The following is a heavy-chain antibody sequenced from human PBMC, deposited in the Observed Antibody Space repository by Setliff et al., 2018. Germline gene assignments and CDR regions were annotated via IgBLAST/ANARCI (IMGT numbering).Heavy chain of an antibody. CDR2: ISSSSSTI. D-gene: IGHD6-19*01. Sequence: LRLSCAASGFTFSSYSMNWVRQAPGKGLEWVSYISSSSSTIYYADSVKGRFTISRDNAKDSLYLQMTSLRADDTAVYYCARGTGNPGLGYAFDIWGQGTMVTVSS. V-gene: IGHV3-48*01. J-gene: IGHJ3*02. CDR1: GFTFSSYS. CDR3: ARGTGNPGLGYAFDI.